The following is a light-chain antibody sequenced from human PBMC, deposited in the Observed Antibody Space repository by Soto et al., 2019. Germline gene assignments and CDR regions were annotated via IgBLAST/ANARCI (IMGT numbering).Light chain of an antibody. V-gene: IGKV3-20*01. CDR1: QSVSSSY. Sequence: EIVLTQSPGTLSLSPGERATLSCRASQSVSSSYLAWYQQKPGQAPRLLIYGASSRATGIPDRFSGSGSGKEFTLKISRLGPQECAVYYWQKEGSSAVTLGQETQLQIK. CDR3: QKEGSSAVT. J-gene: IGKJ5*01. CDR2: GAS.